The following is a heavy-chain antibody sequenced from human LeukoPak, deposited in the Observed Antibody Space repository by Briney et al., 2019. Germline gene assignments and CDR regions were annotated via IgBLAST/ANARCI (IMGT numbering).Heavy chain of an antibody. J-gene: IGHJ4*02. Sequence: SETLSLTCTVSGGSISSSSYYWGWIRQPPGKGLEWIGSIYYSGSTYYNPSLKSRVTMSVDTSKNQFSLKLSSVTAADTAVYYCARQWVQWLVPRGAEGYWGQGTLVTVSS. CDR1: GGSISSSSYY. V-gene: IGHV4-39*01. D-gene: IGHD6-19*01. CDR3: ARQWVQWLVPRGAEGY. CDR2: IYYSGST.